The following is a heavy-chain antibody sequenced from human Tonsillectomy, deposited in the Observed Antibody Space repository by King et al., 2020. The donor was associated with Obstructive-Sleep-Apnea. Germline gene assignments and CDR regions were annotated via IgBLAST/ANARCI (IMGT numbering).Heavy chain of an antibody. Sequence: VQLVESGGGLVQPGGSLRLSCAASGFTFSSYWMSWVRQAPGKGLEWVAHINQDGSEKNYVDSVTGRFTISRDNAKNSLYLQMNSLRAEDTAVYYCARDRGNWYFDLWGRGTLVTVSS. CDR1: GFTFSSYW. V-gene: IGHV3-7*01. D-gene: IGHD1-26*01. J-gene: IGHJ2*01. CDR2: INQDGSEK. CDR3: ARDRGNWYFDL.